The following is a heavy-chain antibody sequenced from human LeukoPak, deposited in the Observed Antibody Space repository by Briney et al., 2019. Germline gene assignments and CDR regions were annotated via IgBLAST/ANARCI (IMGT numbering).Heavy chain of an antibody. CDR2: IYSGGST. J-gene: IGHJ4*02. Sequence: PGGSLRLSCAASGFTVSSNYMSWVRQAPGKGPEWVSIIYSGGSTYYADSVKGRFTISRDNSKNTLYLQMNSLRAEDTAVYYCARDRRIAVAGTALDYWGQGTLVTVSS. CDR3: ARDRRIAVAGTALDY. CDR1: GFTVSSNY. V-gene: IGHV3-66*01. D-gene: IGHD6-19*01.